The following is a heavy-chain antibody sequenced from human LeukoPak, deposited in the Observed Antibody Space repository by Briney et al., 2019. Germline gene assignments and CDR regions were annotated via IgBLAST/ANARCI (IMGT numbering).Heavy chain of an antibody. CDR3: TRVGYIDEGIDY. CDR2: IKQDGSKK. J-gene: IGHJ4*02. Sequence: GGSLRLSCVASGFPFSSYWMTWVRQAPGKGLEWLANIKQDGSKKSYVDSVKGRFTISRDNAKNSLYLQMNSLRAEDTAIYYCTRVGYIDEGIDYWGQGTLVTVSS. V-gene: IGHV3-7*04. D-gene: IGHD5-24*01. CDR1: GFPFSSYW.